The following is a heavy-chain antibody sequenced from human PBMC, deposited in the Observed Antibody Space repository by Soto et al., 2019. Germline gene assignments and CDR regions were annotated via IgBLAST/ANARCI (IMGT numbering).Heavy chain of an antibody. CDR3: ARVVGSGTYYKQNWYFDL. CDR1: GFTVSSNY. D-gene: IGHD3-10*01. J-gene: IGHJ2*01. V-gene: IGHV3-66*01. Sequence: GGSLRLSCAASGFTVSSNYMSWVRQAPGRGLERVALIYSGGNTDYADSVKGRFTISRDNSKNTVFLQMNSLRVEDTAVYYCARVVGSGTYYKQNWYFDLWGRGTLVTVSS. CDR2: IYSGGNT.